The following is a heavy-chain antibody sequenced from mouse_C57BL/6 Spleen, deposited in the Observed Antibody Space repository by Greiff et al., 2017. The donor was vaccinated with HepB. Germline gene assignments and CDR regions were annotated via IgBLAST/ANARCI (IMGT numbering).Heavy chain of an antibody. V-gene: IGHV1-69*01. CDR2: IDPSDSYT. Sequence: QVQLQQPGAELVMPGASVKLSCKASGYTFTSYWMHWVKQRPGQGLEWIGEIDPSDSYTNYNQKFKGKSTLTVDKSSSTAYMQLSSLTSEDSAVYYCALIYYYGSSFFFDYWGQGTTLTVSS. J-gene: IGHJ2*01. CDR1: GYTFTSYW. D-gene: IGHD1-1*01. CDR3: ALIYYYGSSFFFDY.